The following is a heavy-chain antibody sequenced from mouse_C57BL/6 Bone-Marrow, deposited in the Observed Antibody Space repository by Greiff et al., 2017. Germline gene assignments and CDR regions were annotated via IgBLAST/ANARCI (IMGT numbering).Heavy chain of an antibody. CDR3: APAWAY. Sequence: QVQLQQSGAELVKPGASVKLSCKASGYTFTSYWMQWVKQRPGQGLEWIGEIDPSDSYTNYNQKFKGKATLTVDTSSSTAYMQLSSLTSEDSAVDYCAPAWAYWGQGTLVTVSA. CDR2: IDPSDSYT. V-gene: IGHV1-50*01. CDR1: GYTFTSYW. J-gene: IGHJ3*01.